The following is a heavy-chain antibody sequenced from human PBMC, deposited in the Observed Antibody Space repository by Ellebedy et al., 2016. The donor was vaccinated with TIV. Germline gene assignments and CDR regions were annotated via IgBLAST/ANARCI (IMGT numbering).Heavy chain of an antibody. V-gene: IGHV1-18*04. CDR3: ARRPPVGAWWFDP. D-gene: IGHD3-16*01. CDR2: ISPYNGNT. J-gene: IGHJ5*02. Sequence: AASVKVSCKASGYTFINYAISWVRQAPGQGLEWMGWISPYNGNTNYAQNLQGRVTITTDTSTSTAFMELRSLRSDDTAVYYCARRPPVGAWWFDPWGQGTLVTVSS. CDR1: GYTFINYA.